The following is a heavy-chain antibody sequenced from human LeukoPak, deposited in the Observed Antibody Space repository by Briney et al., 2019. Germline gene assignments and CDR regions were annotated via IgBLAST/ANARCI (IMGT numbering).Heavy chain of an antibody. CDR2: LRGDGET. CDR1: GLSFTSFA. CDR3: PRASWVSSADAVR. D-gene: IGHD3-16*01. Sequence: GGSLRLSCAASGLSFTSFAMSWVRQAPARGPEWVSSLRGDGETFYADSVRGRFTLSRDDSRNTVYLQLNNLRVEDTAIYYCPRASWVSSADAVRWGQGTQVTVSS. V-gene: IGHV3-23*01. J-gene: IGHJ4*02.